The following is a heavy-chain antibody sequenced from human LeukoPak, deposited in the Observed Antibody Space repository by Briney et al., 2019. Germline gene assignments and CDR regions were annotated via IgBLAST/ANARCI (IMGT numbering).Heavy chain of an antibody. Sequence: SVKVSCKASGYTFTAYYMHWVRQAPGQGLEWMGGIIPIFGTANYAQKFQGRVTITADESTSTAYMELSSLRSEDTAVYYCLYCSGGSCYDRAPLFDYWGQGTLVTVSS. CDR2: IIPIFGTA. CDR1: GYTFTAYY. V-gene: IGHV1-69*13. D-gene: IGHD2-15*01. J-gene: IGHJ4*02. CDR3: LYCSGGSCYDRAPLFDY.